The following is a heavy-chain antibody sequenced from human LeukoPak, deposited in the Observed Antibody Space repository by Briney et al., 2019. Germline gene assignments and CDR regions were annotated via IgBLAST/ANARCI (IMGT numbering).Heavy chain of an antibody. V-gene: IGHV1-8*02. CDR1: GYTFTSYG. D-gene: IGHD1-26*01. Sequence: ASVKVSCKASGYTFTSYGISWVRQATGQGLEWMGWMNPNSGNTGYAQKFQGRVTMTRNTSISTAYMELSSLRSEDTAVYYCANLPFGGSYRDAFDIWGQGTMVTVSS. CDR3: ANLPFGGSYRDAFDI. J-gene: IGHJ3*02. CDR2: MNPNSGNT.